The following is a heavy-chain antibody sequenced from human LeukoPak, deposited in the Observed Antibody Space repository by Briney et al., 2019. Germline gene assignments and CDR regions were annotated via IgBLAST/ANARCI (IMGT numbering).Heavy chain of an antibody. CDR1: GYSFTSDW. V-gene: IGHV5-51*01. J-gene: IGHJ4*02. CDR2: IYPGDSDT. Sequence: GESLKISCKGSGYSFTSDWIGWVRQMPGKGLEWMGIIYPGDSDTRYSPSFQGQVTISADKSITTAYLQWSSLKASDTAMYYCASPDYYDSSGYSPGAGYWGQGTLVTVSS. CDR3: ASPDYYDSSGYSPGAGY. D-gene: IGHD3-22*01.